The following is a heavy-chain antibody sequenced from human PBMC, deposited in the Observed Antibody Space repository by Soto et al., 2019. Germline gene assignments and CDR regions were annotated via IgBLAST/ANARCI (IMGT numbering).Heavy chain of an antibody. CDR1: GFTFSNAW. Sequence: PGGSLRLSXAASGFTFSNAWMSWVRQAPGKGVEWVGRIKSKTDGGTTDYAAPVKGRFTISRDDSKNTLYLQMNSLKTEDTAVYYCPTDELELAGYYYYGMDVWGQGTTVIVSS. CDR2: IKSKTDGGTT. J-gene: IGHJ6*02. V-gene: IGHV3-15*01. CDR3: PTDELELAGYYYYGMDV. D-gene: IGHD6-19*01.